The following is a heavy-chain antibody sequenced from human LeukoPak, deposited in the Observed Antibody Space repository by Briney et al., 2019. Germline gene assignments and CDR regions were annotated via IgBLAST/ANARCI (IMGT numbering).Heavy chain of an antibody. Sequence: TGGSLRLSCAASGFTFSSYEMNWVRQAPGKGLEWVSYISSSGSTIYYADSVKGRFTISRDNSKNTLYLQMNSLRAEDTAVFYCAKGSKALIITRDHYMDVWGKGTTVTISS. CDR2: ISSSGSTI. D-gene: IGHD3-3*01. J-gene: IGHJ6*03. V-gene: IGHV3-48*03. CDR3: AKGSKALIITRDHYMDV. CDR1: GFTFSSYE.